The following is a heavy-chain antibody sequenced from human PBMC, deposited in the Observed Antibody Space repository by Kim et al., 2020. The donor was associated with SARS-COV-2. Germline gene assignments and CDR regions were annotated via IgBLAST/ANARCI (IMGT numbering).Heavy chain of an antibody. J-gene: IGHJ4*02. CDR3: ARGSSIAARLLDY. Sequence: SETLSLTCAVSGGSISSSNWWSWVRQPPGQGLEWIGEIYHSGSTNYNPSLKSRVTISVDKSKNQFSLKLSSVTAADTAVYYCARGSSIAARLLDYWGQGTLVTVSS. D-gene: IGHD6-6*01. CDR1: GGSISSSNW. V-gene: IGHV4-4*02. CDR2: IYHSGST.